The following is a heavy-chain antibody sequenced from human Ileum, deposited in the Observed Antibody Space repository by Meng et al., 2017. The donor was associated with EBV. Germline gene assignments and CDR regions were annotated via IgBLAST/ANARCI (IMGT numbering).Heavy chain of an antibody. J-gene: IGHJ4*02. CDR2: IRPDGSGA. CDR3: ARADPLTAAAN. Sequence: EVQLVGSGGGLVQPGGSLRLSCGASGFAFSNYWMHWVRQAPGKGLVWVSRIRPDGSGANYADFVEGRFTISRDNAKNTLFLQMNSLRAEDTAVYYCARADPLTAAANWGQGTLVTVSS. V-gene: IGHV3-74*01. CDR1: GFAFSNYW. D-gene: IGHD6-13*01.